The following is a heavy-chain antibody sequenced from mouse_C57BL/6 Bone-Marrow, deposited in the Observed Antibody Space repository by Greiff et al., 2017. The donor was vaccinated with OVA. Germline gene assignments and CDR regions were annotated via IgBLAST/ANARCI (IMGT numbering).Heavy chain of an antibody. CDR2: ISYSGST. CDR3: ARGAWGVYYFDY. Sequence: EVKLQESGPGMVKPSQSLSLTCTVTGYSITSGYDWHWIRHFPGNKLEWMGYISYSGSTNYNPSLKSRISITHDTSKNHFFLKLNSVTTEDTATYYCARGAWGVYYFDYWGQGTTLTVSS. J-gene: IGHJ2*01. CDR1: GYSITSGYD. V-gene: IGHV3-1*01. D-gene: IGHD4-1*01.